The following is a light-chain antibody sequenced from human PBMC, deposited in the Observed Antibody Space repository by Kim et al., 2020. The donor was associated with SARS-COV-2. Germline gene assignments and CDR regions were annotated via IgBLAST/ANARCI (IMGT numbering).Light chain of an antibody. CDR2: DVS. V-gene: IGLV2-14*01. CDR3: SSYTSSSTVV. Sequence: QSVLTQPASVSGSPGQSITISCTGTSSDVGGYNNVSWYQQHPGKAPKLMIYDVSKRPSGVSNRFSGSKSGNTASLTISGLQAEDEADYYCSSYTSSSTVVFGGGTQLTVL. J-gene: IGLJ2*01. CDR1: SSDVGGYNN.